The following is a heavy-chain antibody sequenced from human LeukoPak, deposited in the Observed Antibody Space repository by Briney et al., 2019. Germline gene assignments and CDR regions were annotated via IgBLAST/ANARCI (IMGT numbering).Heavy chain of an antibody. CDR2: IYSGGST. J-gene: IGHJ2*01. V-gene: IGHV3-66*01. CDR1: GFTVSSNY. D-gene: IGHD3-22*01. CDR3: ARGYDSSGYWYWYFDL. Sequence: GGSLRLSCAASGFTVSSNYMSWVRQAPGKGLEWVSVIYSGGSTYYADSVKGRFTISRDNSKNTLYLQMNSLRAEDTAVYYCARGYDSSGYWYWYFDLWGRGTLVTVSS.